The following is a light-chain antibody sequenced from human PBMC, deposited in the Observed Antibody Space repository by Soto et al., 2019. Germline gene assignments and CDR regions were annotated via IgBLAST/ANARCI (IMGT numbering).Light chain of an antibody. CDR1: STDIGSYNL. J-gene: IGLJ2*01. CDR2: ETT. Sequence: QSVLTQPASVSGSPGQSVTIFCTGTSTDIGSYNLVSWYQQPPGKAPRLLIYETTKRPSGVSNRFSGSKSGNAASLTISGLQAEDEAEYNCCSYRSGNRFIFGGGTQLTVL. V-gene: IGLV2-23*01. CDR3: CSYRSGNRFI.